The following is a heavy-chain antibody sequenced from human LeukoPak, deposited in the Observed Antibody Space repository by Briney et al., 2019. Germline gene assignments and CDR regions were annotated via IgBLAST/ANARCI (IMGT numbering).Heavy chain of an antibody. CDR1: GGSISVSGYY. D-gene: IGHD5-18*01. Sequence: SETLSLTCTVSGGSISVSGYYWGWIHQPPGKGLEWIGNIFYSGTTYYNPSLKSRVTVSVDTSKNQFSLKLSSVVAADTAVYYCARHQGYSFGSLNYYYYMDVWDKGTTVTISS. J-gene: IGHJ6*03. CDR2: IFYSGTT. V-gene: IGHV4-39*01. CDR3: ARHQGYSFGSLNYYYYMDV.